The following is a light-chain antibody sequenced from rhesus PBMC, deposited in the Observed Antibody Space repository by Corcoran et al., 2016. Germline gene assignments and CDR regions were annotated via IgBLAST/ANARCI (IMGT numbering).Light chain of an antibody. CDR1: SSDIGGSNR. Sequence: QAAPTQSPSVSGSTGPSVTMSCIGTSSDIGGSNRVSWYQLHPGKAPKVLIYGFIKRPSGVSDRVSGSKSGNTASLTIPGLQVEDEADYYCSSFATFNTFTFGSGTRLTVL. CDR2: GFI. CDR3: SSFATFNTFT. J-gene: IGLJ1*01. V-gene: IGLV2-13*03.